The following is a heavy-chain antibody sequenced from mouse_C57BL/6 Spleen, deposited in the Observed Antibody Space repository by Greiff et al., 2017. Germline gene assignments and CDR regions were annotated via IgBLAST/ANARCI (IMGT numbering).Heavy chain of an antibody. CDR2: IYPGSGST. D-gene: IGHD1-1*01. CDR3: ARRELYGSRTGAMDY. J-gene: IGHJ4*01. CDR1: GYTFTSYW. V-gene: IGHV1-55*01. Sequence: QVQLQQPGAELVKPGASVKMSCKASGYTFTSYWITWVKQRPGQGLEWIGDIYPGSGSTNYNEKFKSKATLTVDTSSSTAYMQLSSLTSEDSAVYYCARRELYGSRTGAMDYWGQGTSVTVSS.